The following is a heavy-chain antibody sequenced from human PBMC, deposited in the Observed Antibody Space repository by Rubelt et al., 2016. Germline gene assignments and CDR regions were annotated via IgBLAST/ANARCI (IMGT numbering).Heavy chain of an antibody. CDR3: ARNLIMITFGGVIVPPDY. Sequence: QVQLVQSGAEVKKPGASVKVSCKASGYTFTSYGISWVRQAPGQGLEWMGWISAYNGNTNYAQKRHGRVTMTTDTSTSTAYMVLRSLRSDDTAVYYCARNLIMITFGGVIVPPDYWGQGTLVTVSS. CDR2: ISAYNGNT. CDR1: GYTFTSYG. D-gene: IGHD3-16*02. J-gene: IGHJ4*02. V-gene: IGHV1-18*01.